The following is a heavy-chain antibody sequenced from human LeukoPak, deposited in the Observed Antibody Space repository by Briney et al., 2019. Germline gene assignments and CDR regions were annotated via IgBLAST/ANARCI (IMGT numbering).Heavy chain of an antibody. CDR3: ARDGLSRGVSDY. J-gene: IGHJ4*02. D-gene: IGHD3-10*01. Sequence: PGGSLRLSCAAPGFTFSSYSMNWVRQAPGKGLEWVSSISSSSYIYYADSVKGRFTISRDNAKNSLYLQMNSLRAEDTAVYYCARDGLSRGVSDYWGQGTLVTVSS. V-gene: IGHV3-21*01. CDR1: GFTFSSYS. CDR2: ISSSSYI.